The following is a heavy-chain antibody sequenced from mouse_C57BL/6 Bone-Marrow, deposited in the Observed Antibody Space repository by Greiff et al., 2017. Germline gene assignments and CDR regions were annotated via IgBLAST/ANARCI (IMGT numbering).Heavy chain of an antibody. J-gene: IGHJ4*01. Sequence: QVQLKQSGPGLVQPSQSLSITCTVSGFSLTSTGVHWVRQSPGKGLEWLGVIWSGGSTDYHAAFISRLSISKDNSKSQVFFKMNSLQANDTAIYYSAINGGVLRAMDNWGQGTSVTVTS. D-gene: IGHD1-1*01. CDR3: AINGGVLRAMDN. CDR2: IWSGGST. CDR1: GFSLTSTG. V-gene: IGHV2-2*02.